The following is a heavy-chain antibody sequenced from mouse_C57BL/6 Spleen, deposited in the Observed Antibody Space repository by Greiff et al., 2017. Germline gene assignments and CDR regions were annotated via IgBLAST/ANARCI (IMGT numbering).Heavy chain of an antibody. CDR1: GYAFTNYL. CDR2: INPGSGGT. CDR3: ARSYYGYDEGYFDV. V-gene: IGHV1-54*01. D-gene: IGHD2-2*01. Sequence: VQLQQSGAELVRPGTSVKVSCKASGYAFTNYLIEWVKQRPGQGLAGIGVINPGSGGTNYNEKFQGKATLTADKSSSTAYMQLSSLTSEDSAVYFCARSYYGYDEGYFDVWGTGTTVTVSS. J-gene: IGHJ1*03.